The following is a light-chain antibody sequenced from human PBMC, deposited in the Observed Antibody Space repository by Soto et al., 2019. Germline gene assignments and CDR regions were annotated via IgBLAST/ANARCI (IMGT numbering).Light chain of an antibody. CDR1: QSVSSYY. CDR3: HHYGSPLT. J-gene: IGKJ4*01. V-gene: IGKV3-20*01. CDR2: APS. Sequence: EIVLTQSPGTLSLSPGERATLSCRASQSVSSYYLACYQQKPSQTPRLLNYAPSSRTTGIPDTFSGGGSATDFTLTISRLEPEDFAIYYCHHYGSPLTFGGGTKVEVK.